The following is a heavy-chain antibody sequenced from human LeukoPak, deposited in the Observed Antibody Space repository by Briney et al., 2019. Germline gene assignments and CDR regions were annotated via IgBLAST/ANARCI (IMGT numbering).Heavy chain of an antibody. D-gene: IGHD1-26*01. CDR2: IAGSGGGS. Sequence: GGALRLSCAATGFPLSIYAMTWVRQTAGKGLEWGSTIAGSGGGSLYADSGKGRFTMSSDNSKTTLYLHLNSLRGEDTAIYYCTKNRGAGAHYYYHMNVWGKGTTVTVSS. CDR1: GFPLSIYA. CDR3: TKNRGAGAHYYYHMNV. J-gene: IGHJ6*03. V-gene: IGHV3-23*01.